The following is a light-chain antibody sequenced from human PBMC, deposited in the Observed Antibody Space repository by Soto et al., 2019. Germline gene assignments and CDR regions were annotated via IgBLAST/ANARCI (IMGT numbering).Light chain of an antibody. CDR2: EVS. CDR3: SSFTSTSTFV. J-gene: IGLJ1*01. Sequence: QSVLTQPASVSGSPGQPITMSCTGTSNDVGGYNYVSWFQQHPGKAPKLLIFEVSNRPSGVSHRFSGSKSGNTASLTISGLQAEDEADYYCSSFTSTSTFVFGSGTKV. V-gene: IGLV2-14*01. CDR1: SNDVGGYNY.